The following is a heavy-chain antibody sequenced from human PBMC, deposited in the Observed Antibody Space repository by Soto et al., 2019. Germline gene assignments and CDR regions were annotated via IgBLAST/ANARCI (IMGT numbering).Heavy chain of an antibody. CDR2: ISVYSGNT. CDR1: GCNFVTYR. D-gene: IGHD3-22*01. J-gene: IGHJ4*02. Sequence: VASVKVSCKTSGCNFVTYRITWVRQAPGQGLEWMGWISVYSGNTHYAQKFHDRVTLTTDTSTTTAYMDLRNLTSDDSAFYYCARNTPFFESSGSADYWGQGTLVTVSS. V-gene: IGHV1-18*01. CDR3: ARNTPFFESSGSADY.